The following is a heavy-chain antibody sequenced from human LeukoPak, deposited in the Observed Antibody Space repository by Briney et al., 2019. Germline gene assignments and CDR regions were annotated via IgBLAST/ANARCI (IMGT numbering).Heavy chain of an antibody. J-gene: IGHJ6*04. V-gene: IGHV1-2*02. CDR1: GYTFTGYY. Sequence: ASVKVSCKASGYTFTGYYMHWVRQAPGQGLEWMGWINPNSGGTNYAQKFQGRVTMTRDTSISTAYMELSRLRSDDTAVYYCARDKGSARGTMIVVVNVMDVWGKGTTVTISS. D-gene: IGHD3-22*01. CDR2: INPNSGGT. CDR3: ARDKGSARGTMIVVVNVMDV.